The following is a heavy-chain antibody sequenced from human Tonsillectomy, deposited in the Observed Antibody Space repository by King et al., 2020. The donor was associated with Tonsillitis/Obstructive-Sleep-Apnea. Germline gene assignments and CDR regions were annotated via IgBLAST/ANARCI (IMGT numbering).Heavy chain of an antibody. D-gene: IGHD6-13*01. Sequence: VQLVESGGGVVQPGRSLRLSCAASGFTFSSYGMHWVRQAPGKGLEWVAVIWYDGSNKYYADYVKGRFTISRDNSKNTLYMQMNSMRAEDTTVYYCAAEYIAAAGQGWFDPCGQGTLVTVSS. V-gene: IGHV3-33*01. J-gene: IGHJ5*02. CDR2: IWYDGSNK. CDR1: GFTFSSYG. CDR3: AAEYIAAAGQGWFDP.